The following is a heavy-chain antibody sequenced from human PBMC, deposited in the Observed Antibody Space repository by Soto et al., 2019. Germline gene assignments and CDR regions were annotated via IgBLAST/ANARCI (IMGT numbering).Heavy chain of an antibody. V-gene: IGHV4-39*01. CDR1: GGSISISSYY. D-gene: IGHD1-26*01. Sequence: SETLSLTCTVSGGSISISSYYWGWIRQPPGKGLEWIGSIYYSGSTYYNPSLKSRVTISVDTSKNQFSLKLSSVTAADTAVYYCARCGIYGMDVWGQGTTVT. CDR3: ARCGIYGMDV. CDR2: IYYSGST. J-gene: IGHJ6*02.